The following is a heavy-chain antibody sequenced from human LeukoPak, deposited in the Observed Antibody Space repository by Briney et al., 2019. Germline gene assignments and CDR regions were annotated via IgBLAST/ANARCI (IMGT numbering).Heavy chain of an antibody. V-gene: IGHV1-2*02. D-gene: IGHD2-15*01. CDR1: GYTFTAYH. J-gene: IGHJ4*02. CDR3: ASYPGYVSTPPFGY. CDR2: INPNTGDT. Sequence: ASVKVSCKASGYTFTAYHMHWVRQAPGQGPEWMGWINPNTGDTKYAQKFQGRVTMTRDTTISTAYLELSRLTSDDTAVYYCASYPGYVSTPPFGYWGQGTLVTVSS.